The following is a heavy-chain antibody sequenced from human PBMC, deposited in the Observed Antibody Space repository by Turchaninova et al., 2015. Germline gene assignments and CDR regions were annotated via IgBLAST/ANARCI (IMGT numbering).Heavy chain of an antibody. Sequence: EVQLVESGGGLVQPGGSLRLSCAASGFTFSDYEMNWVRRAPGKGLEWISYISSVSSTITCADSGRGRFTTSRDNAKNSLYLQMNSLKAEDTAVYYCASRWDYWGQGTLVTVSS. D-gene: IGHD2-15*01. CDR3: ASRWDY. J-gene: IGHJ4*02. CDR1: GFTFSDYE. CDR2: ISSVSSTI. V-gene: IGHV3-48*03.